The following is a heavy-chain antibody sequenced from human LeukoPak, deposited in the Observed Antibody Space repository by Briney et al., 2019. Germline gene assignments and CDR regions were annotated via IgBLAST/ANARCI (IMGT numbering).Heavy chain of an antibody. V-gene: IGHV3-30-3*01. Sequence: QSGGPLRLPCAASGFTFSSYPMHWVRQAPGKGLEWVAVISYDGSNKYYADSVKGRFTISRDNSKNMLYLQMNSLRAEDTAVYYCAREYALVVAAYGMDVWGQGTTVTVSS. D-gene: IGHD2-15*01. CDR3: AREYALVVAAYGMDV. CDR1: GFTFSSYP. CDR2: ISYDGSNK. J-gene: IGHJ6*02.